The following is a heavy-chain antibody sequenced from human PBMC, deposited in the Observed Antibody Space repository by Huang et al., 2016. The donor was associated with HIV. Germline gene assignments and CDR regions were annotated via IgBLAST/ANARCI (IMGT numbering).Heavy chain of an antibody. D-gene: IGHD6-19*01. CDR2: VYDSGTT. J-gene: IGHJ5*02. CDR3: VRDQGRLAVGGIDNWFDP. V-gene: IGHV4-59*02. Sequence: QVRLQESGPGLVKLSETLSLSCTVSGDSVSSHYWGWIRHPPGQGLEWIGTVYDSGTTKYNPRLKSRITRSVDTSKNGFSLNITSVSAADTAMYFCVRDQGRLAVGGIDNWFDPWGQGALVTVSS. CDR1: GDSVSSHY.